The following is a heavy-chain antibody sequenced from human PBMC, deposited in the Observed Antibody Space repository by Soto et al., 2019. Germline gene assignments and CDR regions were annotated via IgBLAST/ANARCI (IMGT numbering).Heavy chain of an antibody. D-gene: IGHD2-2*03. V-gene: IGHV1-69*13. J-gene: IGHJ6*02. CDR1: GGTFSSYA. CDR2: IIPIFGTA. Sequence: SVKVSCKASGGTFSSYAISWVRQAPGQGLEWMGGIIPIFGTANYAQKFQGRVTITADESTSTAYMELSSLRSEDTAVYYCARPLGYYYYYYGMDVWGQGTTVTVSS. CDR3: ARPLGYYYYYYGMDV.